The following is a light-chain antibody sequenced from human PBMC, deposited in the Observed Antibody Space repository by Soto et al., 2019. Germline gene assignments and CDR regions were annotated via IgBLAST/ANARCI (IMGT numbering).Light chain of an antibody. Sequence: DIQVTQSPPTLSASVGDRVTITCRASQTISTWMAWYQQKPGKAPKLLVYDASTLQSGVASRFSGSGSGTEFTLIISGLQPDDSATYFCQQYESYSPLTFGGGTKVDIK. CDR3: QQYESYSPLT. V-gene: IGKV1-5*01. CDR1: QTISTW. J-gene: IGKJ4*01. CDR2: DAS.